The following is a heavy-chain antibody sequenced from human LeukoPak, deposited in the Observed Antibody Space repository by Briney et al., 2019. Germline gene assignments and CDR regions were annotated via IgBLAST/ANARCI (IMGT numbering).Heavy chain of an antibody. CDR3: AKDDPKGDFDY. CDR1: GFSFSIHG. D-gene: IGHD3-16*01. Sequence: GGSLTLSCAASGFSFSIHGMGWVRRAPGKGLEWVSGISWNSGSIGYADSVKGRFTISIDNAKNSLYLQMNSLRAEGTALYYCAKDDPKGDFDYWGQGTLVTVSS. V-gene: IGHV3-9*01. CDR2: ISWNSGSI. J-gene: IGHJ4*02.